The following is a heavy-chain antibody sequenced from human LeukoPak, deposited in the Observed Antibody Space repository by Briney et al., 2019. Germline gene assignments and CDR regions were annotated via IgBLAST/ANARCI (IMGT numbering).Heavy chain of an antibody. J-gene: IGHJ4*02. Sequence: GASVKVSCKASGYTFTVYYLHWLRQAPGQGLEWMGWINPNSGATNYEQKFQGRVTMTRDTSISTVYMELNRLQSDDPAVYFCARGPTGGHFGYWGQGSLVTVSS. CDR1: GYTFTVYY. CDR2: INPNSGAT. CDR3: ARGPTGGHFGY. D-gene: IGHD1-14*01. V-gene: IGHV1-2*02.